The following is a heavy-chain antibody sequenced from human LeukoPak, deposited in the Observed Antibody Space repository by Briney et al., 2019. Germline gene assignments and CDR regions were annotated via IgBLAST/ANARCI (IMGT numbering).Heavy chain of an antibody. V-gene: IGHV3-23*01. CDR1: GFTFNNYV. CDR2: LCGSGGNK. D-gene: IGHD6-19*01. Sequence: GGSLRLSCAASGFTFNNYVMNWVRQAPGKGLEWVSSLCGSGGNKKYADPVKGRYTISRDNSTDTLSLQMDSRRAEDTAVYYCVKEKASGWSPTRFDAWGQGTQVTVSS. CDR3: VKEKASGWSPTRFDA. J-gene: IGHJ5*02.